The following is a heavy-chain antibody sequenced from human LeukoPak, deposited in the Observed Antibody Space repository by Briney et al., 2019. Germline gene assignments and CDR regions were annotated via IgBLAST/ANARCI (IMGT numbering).Heavy chain of an antibody. CDR3: AKTGIGYSGYDDV. D-gene: IGHD5-12*01. J-gene: IGHJ4*02. Sequence: GGSLRLSCAASGFIFSSYGMHWVRQAPGKGLEWVSAISGSGGSTYYADSVKGRFTISRDNSKNTLYLQMNSLRAEDTAVYYCAKTGIGYSGYDDVWGQGTLVTVSS. CDR1: GFIFSSYG. CDR2: ISGSGGST. V-gene: IGHV3-23*01.